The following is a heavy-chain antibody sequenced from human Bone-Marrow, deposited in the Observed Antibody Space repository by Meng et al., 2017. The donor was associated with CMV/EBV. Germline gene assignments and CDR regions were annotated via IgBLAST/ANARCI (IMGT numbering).Heavy chain of an antibody. CDR2: IREDGRDK. J-gene: IGHJ4*02. CDR1: GFTFSADW. CDR3: VKERLTRSHSCFDS. Sequence: GESLKISCAASGFTFSADWMSWIRHIPEKGLERVANIREDGRDKYYIDSVKGRFAISRDNAKNSLYLQMNSLTAEDTAVYYCVKERLTRSHSCFDSWGQGTLVTFSS. D-gene: IGHD2-15*01. V-gene: IGHV3-7*01.